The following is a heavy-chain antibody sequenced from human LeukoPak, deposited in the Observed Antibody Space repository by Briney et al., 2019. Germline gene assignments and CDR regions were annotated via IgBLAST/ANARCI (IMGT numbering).Heavy chain of an antibody. CDR3: AKDREAMVPYYHYGMDV. J-gene: IGHJ6*02. Sequence: GGSLRLSCAASGFTFSSYGMHWVRQAPGKGLEWVAVISYDGSNKYYADSVKGRFTISRDNSKNTLCLQMNSLRAEDTAVYYCAKDREAMVPYYHYGMDVWGQGTTVTVSS. CDR2: ISYDGSNK. CDR1: GFTFSSYG. V-gene: IGHV3-30*18. D-gene: IGHD5-18*01.